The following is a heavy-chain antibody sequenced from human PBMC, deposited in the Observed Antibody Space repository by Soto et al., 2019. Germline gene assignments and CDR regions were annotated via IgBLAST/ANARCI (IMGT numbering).Heavy chain of an antibody. J-gene: IGHJ3*02. CDR1: GFNLSDYY. CDR2: ISSSRSYT. D-gene: IGHD3-22*01. CDR3: ARATYYYDSSGYSLDAFDI. Sequence: PGGSLRLSCAASGFNLSDYYMTWIRQAPGKGLEWVSYISSSRSYTNYADSVKGRFTISRDNAKNSLYLQMNSLRAEDTAVYYCARATYYYDSSGYSLDAFDIWGQGTMVTVSS. V-gene: IGHV3-11*06.